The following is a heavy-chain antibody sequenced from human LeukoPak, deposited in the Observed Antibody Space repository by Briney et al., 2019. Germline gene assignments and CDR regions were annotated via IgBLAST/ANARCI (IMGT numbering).Heavy chain of an antibody. J-gene: IGHJ4*02. CDR1: GFTFSGYN. Sequence: NPGGSLRLSCAASGFTFSGYNMNWVRQAPGEGLEWVSSISSSGSHIYYADSVKGRFTISRDNANNSLYLQMNSLRAEDTAVYFCSRSPGGYALLDWGQGTLVTVSS. CDR2: ISSSGSHI. D-gene: IGHD5-12*01. CDR3: SRSPGGYALLD. V-gene: IGHV3-21*01.